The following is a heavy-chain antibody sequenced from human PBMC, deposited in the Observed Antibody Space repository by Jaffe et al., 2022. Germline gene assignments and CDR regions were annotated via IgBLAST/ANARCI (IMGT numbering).Heavy chain of an antibody. CDR1: GGSISSSSYY. D-gene: IGHD3-10*01. V-gene: IGHV4-39*01. CDR3: ARHPPAYGSGRGMRFFDY. CDR2: IYYSGST. Sequence: QLQLQESGPGLVKPSETLSLTCTVSGGSISSSSYYWGWIRQPPGKGLEWIGSIYYSGSTYYNPSLKSRVTISVDTSKNQFSLKLSSVTAADTAVYYCARHPPAYGSGRGMRFFDYWGQGTLVTVSS. J-gene: IGHJ4*02.